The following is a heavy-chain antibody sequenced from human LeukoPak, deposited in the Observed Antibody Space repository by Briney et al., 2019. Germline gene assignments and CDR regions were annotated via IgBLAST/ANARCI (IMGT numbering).Heavy chain of an antibody. Sequence: GGSLRLSGAASGFSFSSYAMHWVRQAPGKGPEYVSAISSNGGSTYYTNSVKGRFTISRDNSKNTLYLQMGSLRAEDMAVYYCAREDYYDSSGYYYGGSYYGMDVWGQGTTVTVSS. V-gene: IGHV3-64*01. D-gene: IGHD3-22*01. CDR3: AREDYYDSSGYYYGGSYYGMDV. CDR1: GFSFSSYA. J-gene: IGHJ6*02. CDR2: ISSNGGST.